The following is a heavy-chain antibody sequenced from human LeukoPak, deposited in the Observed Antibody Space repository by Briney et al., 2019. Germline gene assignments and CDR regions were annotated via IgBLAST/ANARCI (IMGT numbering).Heavy chain of an antibody. Sequence: GGSLRLSCAASGFTFSSYEMNWVRQAPGKGLEWISFIDSSGSIIYYADSVKGRFTISRDNAKKSLYLQMNSLRVEDTAVYYCARDGILEWLLGWGQGTLVTVSS. CDR1: GFTFSSYE. J-gene: IGHJ4*02. V-gene: IGHV3-48*03. CDR2: IDSSGSII. CDR3: ARDGILEWLLG. D-gene: IGHD3-3*01.